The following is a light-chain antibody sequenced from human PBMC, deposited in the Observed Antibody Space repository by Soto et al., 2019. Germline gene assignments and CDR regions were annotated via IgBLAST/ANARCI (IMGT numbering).Light chain of an antibody. CDR2: EVS. V-gene: IGLV2-14*01. J-gene: IGLJ1*01. Sequence: QSLLTQPASVSGSPGQSITISCTGTSSDVGGYNYVSWYQQHPGKAHKLMIYEVSNRPSGVYNRFSGSKSGNKASLTTSGLQAEDAADYYCSSYTRSXTLPLGIGTKVXV. CDR3: SSYTRSXTLP. CDR1: SSDVGGYNY.